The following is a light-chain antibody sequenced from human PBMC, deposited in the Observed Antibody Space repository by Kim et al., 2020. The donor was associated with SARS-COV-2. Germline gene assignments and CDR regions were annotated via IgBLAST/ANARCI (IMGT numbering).Light chain of an antibody. CDR2: DTN. Sequence: VTVTLTCGSSTGAVTSGHYPYWIQQKAGQAPRTLIYDTNNKHSWTPARFSGSLLGGKAALTLSGAQTEDEGDYYCLLAYNGAPVVFGGGTKLTVL. J-gene: IGLJ2*01. CDR1: TGAVTSGHY. CDR3: LLAYNGAPVV. V-gene: IGLV7-46*01.